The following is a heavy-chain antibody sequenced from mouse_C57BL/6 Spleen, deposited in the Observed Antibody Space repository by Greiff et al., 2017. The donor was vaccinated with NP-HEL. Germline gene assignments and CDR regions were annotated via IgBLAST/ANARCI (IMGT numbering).Heavy chain of an antibody. CDR2: IDPENGDT. V-gene: IGHV14-4*01. J-gene: IGHJ3*01. Sequence: EVQLQQSGAELVRPGASVKLSCTASGFNIKDDYMHWVKQRPEQGLEWIGWIDPENGDTEYASKFQGKATITADTSSNTAYLQLSSLTSEDTAVYYCTGGLREVAYWGQGTLVTVSA. CDR1: GFNIKDDY. D-gene: IGHD2-4*01. CDR3: TGGLREVAY.